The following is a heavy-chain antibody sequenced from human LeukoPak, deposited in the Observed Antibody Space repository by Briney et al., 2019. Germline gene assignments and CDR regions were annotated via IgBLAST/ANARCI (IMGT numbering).Heavy chain of an antibody. J-gene: IGHJ4*02. CDR3: TRDWGCSCNSCYWGGFDY. D-gene: IGHD2-2*01. CDR1: GFTFGDYA. CDR2: IRSKAYGGTT. Sequence: GGSLRLSCTASGFTFGDYAMSWFRQAPGKGLEWVGFIRSKAYGGTTEYAASVKGRFTISRDDSKSIAYLQMNSLKTEDTAVYYCTRDWGCSCNSCYWGGFDYWGQGTLVTVSS. V-gene: IGHV3-49*03.